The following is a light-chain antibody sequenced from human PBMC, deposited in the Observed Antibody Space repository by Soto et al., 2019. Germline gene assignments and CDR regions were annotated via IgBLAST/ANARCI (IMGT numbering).Light chain of an antibody. J-gene: IGKJ4*01. CDR1: QSVLYRSNNKNY. Sequence: DIVMTQSPDSLAVSLGERATINCKSSQSVLYRSNNKNYLSWYQQKPGQPPKLLIYWASSRESGVPDRFSGSGSRTDFTLTISSLQAEDVAVYYCQQYFSTPLTFGGGTKVEIK. CDR3: QQYFSTPLT. V-gene: IGKV4-1*01. CDR2: WAS.